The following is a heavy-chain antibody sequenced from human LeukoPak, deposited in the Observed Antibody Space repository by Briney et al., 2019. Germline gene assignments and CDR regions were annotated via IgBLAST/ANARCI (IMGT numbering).Heavy chain of an antibody. V-gene: IGHV4-59*01. J-gene: IGHJ6*02. CDR3: ARARIYSGETDV. CDR2: IYYSGST. D-gene: IGHD3-10*01. CDR1: GGSISSYY. Sequence: SETLSLTCTVSGGSISSYYWSWIRQPPGKGLEWIGYIYYSGSTNYNPSLKSRVTISVDTSKNQFSLKLSSVTAADTAVYYCARARIYSGETDVWGQGTTVTVSS.